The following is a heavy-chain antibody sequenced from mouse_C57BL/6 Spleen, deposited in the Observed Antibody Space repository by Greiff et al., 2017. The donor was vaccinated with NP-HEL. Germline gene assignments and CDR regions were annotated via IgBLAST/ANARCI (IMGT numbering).Heavy chain of an antibody. V-gene: IGHV1-50*01. CDR3: ARRDYYGSSPHWYFDV. CDR1: GYTFTSYW. Sequence: QVQLQQSGAELVKPGASVKLSCKASGYTFTSYWMQWVKQRPGQGLEWIGEIDPSDSYTNYNQKFKGKATLTVDTSSSTAYMQLSSLTSEDSAVYYCARRDYYGSSPHWYFDVWGTGTTVTVSS. D-gene: IGHD1-1*01. J-gene: IGHJ1*03. CDR2: IDPSDSYT.